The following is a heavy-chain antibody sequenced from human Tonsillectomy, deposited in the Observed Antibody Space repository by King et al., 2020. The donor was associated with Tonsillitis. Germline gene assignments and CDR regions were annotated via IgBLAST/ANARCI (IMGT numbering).Heavy chain of an antibody. CDR3: ARDTSFDWYFDL. J-gene: IGHJ2*01. CDR2: IRNNSNTI. V-gene: IGHV3-48*04. Sequence: VQLVQSGGGLVQPGGSLRLSCAASVFNFNNYGMNWVRQAPGKGLEWISYIRNNSNTIYYADSVKGRFTISSDNAKNSLFLQMNSLRAEDTAIYYCARDTSFDWYFDLWGRGTLVTVSS. CDR1: VFNFNNYG.